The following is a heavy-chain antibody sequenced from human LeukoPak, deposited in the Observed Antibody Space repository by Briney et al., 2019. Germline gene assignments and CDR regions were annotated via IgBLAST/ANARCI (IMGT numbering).Heavy chain of an antibody. Sequence: GGTLRLSCAASGFTFSSYGMSWVRQAPGKGLEWVSAISGSGGSTYYADSVKGRFTISRDNSKNTLYLQMNSLRAEDTAVYYCAKNVGWLPSSPFDYWGQGTLVTVSS. CDR3: AKNVGWLPSSPFDY. CDR2: ISGSGGST. V-gene: IGHV3-23*01. CDR1: GFTFSSYG. D-gene: IGHD5-12*01. J-gene: IGHJ4*02.